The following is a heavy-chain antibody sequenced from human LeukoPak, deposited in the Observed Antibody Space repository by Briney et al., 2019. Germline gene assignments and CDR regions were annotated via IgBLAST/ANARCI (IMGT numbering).Heavy chain of an antibody. J-gene: IGHJ6*02. CDR3: ARARTNMVATTGAHYGMDV. Sequence: GESLKISCKGSGYSFTSYWIGWVRQMPGKGLEWMGIIYPCDSDTRYSTSFQGQVTISADKSISTAYLQWSSLKASDTAMYYCARARTNMVATTGAHYGMDVWGQGTTVTVSS. CDR1: GYSFTSYW. V-gene: IGHV5-51*01. CDR2: IYPCDSDT. D-gene: IGHD5-12*01.